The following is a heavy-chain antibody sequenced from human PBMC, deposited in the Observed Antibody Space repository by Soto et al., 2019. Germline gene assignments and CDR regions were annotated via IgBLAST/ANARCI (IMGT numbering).Heavy chain of an antibody. CDR1: GGTFNRYT. CDR2: IIPIFGTA. D-gene: IGHD1-1*01. Sequence: VQLVQSGAEVKKPGSSVKLSCKASGGTFNRYTISWVRQAPGQGLEWMGGIIPIFGTANYAQKFQGRVAIIADESTSAAYMELRSLRSEDTAVYYCALWRFRDGNNSKYNYSGRDVWGQGTTVTVSS. CDR3: ALWRFRDGNNSKYNYSGRDV. J-gene: IGHJ6*02. V-gene: IGHV1-69*01.